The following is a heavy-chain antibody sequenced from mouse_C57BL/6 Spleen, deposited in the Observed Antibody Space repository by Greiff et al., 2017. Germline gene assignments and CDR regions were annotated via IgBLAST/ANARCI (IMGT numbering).Heavy chain of an antibody. D-gene: IGHD4-1*01. CDR1: GFTFSDYG. Sequence: EVMLVESGGGLVKPGGSLKLSCAASGFTFSDYGMHWVRQAPEKGLEWVAYISSGSSTNYYADTVKGRLTIARDTAKDNLFLQMTSLRSEDTAMYDCAGNWDVVDYWGQGTSVTVSS. CDR3: AGNWDVVDY. CDR2: ISSGSSTN. J-gene: IGHJ4*01. V-gene: IGHV5-17*01.